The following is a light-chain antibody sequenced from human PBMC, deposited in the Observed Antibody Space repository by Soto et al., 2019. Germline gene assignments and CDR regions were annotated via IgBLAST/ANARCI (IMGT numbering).Light chain of an antibody. CDR1: SSDVGGYNY. CDR3: SSYAGSNIL. J-gene: IGLJ1*01. V-gene: IGLV2-8*01. CDR2: EVN. Sequence: QSALTKPPSANGAPGQSVTISCTGTSSDVGGYNYVSWYQQHPGKAPKLMIYEVNKRPSGVPDRFSASKSGNTASLTVSGLQAEDEADYYCSSYAGSNILFGTGTKVTVL.